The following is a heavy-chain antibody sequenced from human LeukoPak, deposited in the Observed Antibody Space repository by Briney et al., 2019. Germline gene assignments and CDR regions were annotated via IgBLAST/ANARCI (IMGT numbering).Heavy chain of an antibody. CDR3: ARLLIGYHDV. Sequence: PSETLSLTCTVSGGSISSTSHSWGWIRQPPGKGLEWIGNIFYSGSTYYNPSLKSRVTISVDTSNNQFSLKLSSVTAADTAVYYCARLLIGYHDVWGQGTLVTVSS. V-gene: IGHV4-39*01. D-gene: IGHD3-9*01. J-gene: IGHJ4*02. CDR2: IFYSGST. CDR1: GGSISSTSHS.